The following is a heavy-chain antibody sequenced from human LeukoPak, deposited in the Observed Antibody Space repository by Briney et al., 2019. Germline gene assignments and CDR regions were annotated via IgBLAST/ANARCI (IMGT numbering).Heavy chain of an antibody. V-gene: IGHV3-48*03. J-gene: IGHJ4*02. D-gene: IGHD2-21*02. CDR1: GFTFSSYE. CDR2: ISSSGSTI. Sequence: GGSLRLSCAASGFTFSSYEMNWVRQAPGKGLEWVSYISSSGSTIYYADSVKGRFTISRDNAKNSLYLQMNSLRAEDTAVYYCARAGDVVVTAMGYYFDYWGQGTLVTVSS. CDR3: ARAGDVVVTAMGYYFDY.